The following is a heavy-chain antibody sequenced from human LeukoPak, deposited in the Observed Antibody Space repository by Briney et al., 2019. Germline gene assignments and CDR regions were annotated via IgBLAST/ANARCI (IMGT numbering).Heavy chain of an antibody. V-gene: IGHV3-23*01. CDR1: VFTFNIFA. Sequence: GGSLRLSCAASVFTFNIFAMNWVRQASGGGLEWVSAISGSGISTYYADSVKGRFTISRDNSKNTLYLQINSLRAEDTAVYFCAKDQHGYDKPIDYWGQGTLVTVSS. D-gene: IGHD5-12*01. CDR2: ISGSGIST. CDR3: AKDQHGYDKPIDY. J-gene: IGHJ4*02.